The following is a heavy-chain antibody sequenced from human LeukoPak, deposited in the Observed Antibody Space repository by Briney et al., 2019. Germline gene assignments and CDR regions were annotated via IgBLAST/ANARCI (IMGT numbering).Heavy chain of an antibody. CDR3: ARGLANWNGDAFDI. CDR1: GGTFSSYA. Sequence: SVKVSCKASGGTFSSYAISWVRQAPGQGLEWMGGIIPIFGTANYAQRFQGRVTITTDESMSTAYMELSSLRSEDTAVYYCARGLANWNGDAFDIWGQGTMVTVSS. CDR2: IIPIFGTA. V-gene: IGHV1-69*05. J-gene: IGHJ3*02. D-gene: IGHD1-1*01.